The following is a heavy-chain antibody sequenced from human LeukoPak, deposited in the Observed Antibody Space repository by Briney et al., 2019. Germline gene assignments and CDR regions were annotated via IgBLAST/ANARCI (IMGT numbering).Heavy chain of an antibody. CDR2: INPNSGGT. V-gene: IGHV1-2*02. D-gene: IGHD3-22*01. J-gene: IGHJ4*02. CDR3: ASAYDSSGLDYFDY. Sequence: VASVKVPCKASGYTFTGYYMHWVRQAPGQGLEWMGWINPNSGGTNYAQKFLGRVTMTRDTSISTAYMELSRLRSDDTAVYYCASAYDSSGLDYFDYWGQGTLVTVSS. CDR1: GYTFTGYY.